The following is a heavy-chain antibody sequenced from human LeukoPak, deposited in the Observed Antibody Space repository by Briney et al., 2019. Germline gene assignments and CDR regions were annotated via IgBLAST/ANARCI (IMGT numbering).Heavy chain of an antibody. CDR3: ARVSTARDYYYYGMDV. D-gene: IGHD3-10*01. CDR1: GGSISSYY. V-gene: IGHV4-59*01. CDR2: IYYSGST. Sequence: SETLSLTCTVSGGSISSYYWSWIRQPPGKGLEWIRYIYYSGSTNYNPSLKSRVTISVDTSKNQFSLKLSSVTAADTAVYYCARVSTARDYYYYGMDVWGQGTTVTVSS. J-gene: IGHJ6*02.